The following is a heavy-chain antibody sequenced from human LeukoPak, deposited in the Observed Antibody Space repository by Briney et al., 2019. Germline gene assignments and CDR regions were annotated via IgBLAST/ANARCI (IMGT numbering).Heavy chain of an antibody. V-gene: IGHV3-15*01. Sequence: GGSLRLSCAASGFTFSNAWVSWVRQAPGKGLEWVGRIKSKTDGGTTDYAAPVKGRFTISRDDSKNTLYLQMNSLKTEDTAVYYCTTEPDTAMVGYYYYGMDVWGQGTTVTVSS. CDR2: IKSKTDGGTT. CDR1: GFTFSNAW. J-gene: IGHJ6*02. D-gene: IGHD5-18*01. CDR3: TTEPDTAMVGYYYYGMDV.